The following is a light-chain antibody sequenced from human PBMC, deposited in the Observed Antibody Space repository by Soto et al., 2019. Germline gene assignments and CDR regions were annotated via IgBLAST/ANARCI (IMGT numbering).Light chain of an antibody. V-gene: IGKV3-20*01. CDR1: QRVGGSY. CDR2: GAS. CDR3: QHYGTAPWT. J-gene: IGKJ1*01. Sequence: EIVLTQSPGTLSLSPGERATLSCRASQRVGGSYLAWYQQKPGQAPRLLIYGASSRATGIPDRFSGSGSGTVFTLTISRLEPEDFAVYNCQHYGTAPWTFGQGTKVDIK.